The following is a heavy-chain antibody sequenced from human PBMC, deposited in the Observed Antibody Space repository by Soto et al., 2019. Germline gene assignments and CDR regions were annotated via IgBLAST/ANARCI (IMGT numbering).Heavy chain of an antibody. CDR1: GGSFSGYY. D-gene: IGHD6-6*01. J-gene: IGHJ4*02. Sequence: PSETLSLTCAVYGGSFSGYYWSWIRQPPGKGLEWIGEINHSGSTNYNPSLKSRVTISVDTSKNQFSLKLSSVTAADTAVYYCARAGVWYSSSREFDYWGQGTLVTVSS. CDR3: ARAGVWYSSSREFDY. CDR2: INHSGST. V-gene: IGHV4-34*01.